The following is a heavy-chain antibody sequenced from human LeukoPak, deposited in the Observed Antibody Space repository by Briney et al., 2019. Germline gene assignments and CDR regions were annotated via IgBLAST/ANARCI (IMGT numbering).Heavy chain of an antibody. CDR2: ISWNSGSI. CDR3: ARDSSNDYNFWSGYYTNYMDV. D-gene: IGHD3-3*01. V-gene: IGHV3-9*01. J-gene: IGHJ6*03. CDR1: GFTFDDYA. Sequence: GGSLRLSCAASGFTFDDYAMHWVRQAPGKGLEWVSGISWNSGSIGYADSVKGRFTISRDNAQNSLYLQMNSLRAEDTAVYYCARDSSNDYNFWSGYYTNYMDVWGKGTTVTVSS.